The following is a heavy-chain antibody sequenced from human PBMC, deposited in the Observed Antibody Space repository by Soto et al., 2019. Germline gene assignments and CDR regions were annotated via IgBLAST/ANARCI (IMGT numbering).Heavy chain of an antibody. CDR3: ARDGRFMVRGVMIYYYYYMDV. D-gene: IGHD3-10*01. V-gene: IGHV1-18*01. CDR2: ISAYNGNT. Sequence: ASVKVSCKASGYTFTSYGISWVRQAPGQGLEWMGWISAYNGNTNYAQKLQGRVTMTTDTSTSTAYMELRSLRSDDTAVYYCARDGRFMVRGVMIYYYYYMDVWGKGTTVTVSS. CDR1: GYTFTSYG. J-gene: IGHJ6*03.